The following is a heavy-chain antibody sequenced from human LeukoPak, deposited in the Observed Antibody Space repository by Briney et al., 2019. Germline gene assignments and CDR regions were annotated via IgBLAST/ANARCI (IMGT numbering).Heavy chain of an antibody. V-gene: IGHV3-64D*06. CDR2: ISSNGGST. D-gene: IGHD2-15*01. Sequence: GGSLRLSCSASGFTFTSYAMHWVRQAPGKGLEYVSAISSNGGSTYYADSVKGRFTISRVNSKNTLYLQMSSLRAEDTAVYYCVKGPPYCSGGSCYSGYWGQGTLVTVSS. CDR3: VKGPPYCSGGSCYSGY. CDR1: GFTFTSYA. J-gene: IGHJ4*02.